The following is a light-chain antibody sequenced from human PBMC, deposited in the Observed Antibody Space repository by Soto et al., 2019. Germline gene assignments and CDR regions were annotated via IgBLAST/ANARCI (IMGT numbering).Light chain of an antibody. Sequence: QSALTQPASVSGSPGQSITSSCTGTSSDVGGYNLVSWYQQHPGKAPKVMIYEGSKRPSGVSNLFSGSKSGNTASLTISGLQDEDEADYYCCSYAGSSTYVVGTGTKVTVL. CDR1: SSDVGGYNL. CDR3: CSYAGSSTYV. V-gene: IGLV2-23*01. J-gene: IGLJ1*01. CDR2: EGS.